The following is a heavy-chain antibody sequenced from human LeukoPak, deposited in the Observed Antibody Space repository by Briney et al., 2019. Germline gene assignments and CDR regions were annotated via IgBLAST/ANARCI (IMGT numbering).Heavy chain of an antibody. CDR2: INPSGGST. CDR3: ARGGYTVVVPAPMANFDY. CDR1: GYTFTSYY. Sequence: ASVKVSCKASGYTFTSYYMHWVRQAPGQGLEWMGIINPSGGSTSYAQKFQGRVTMTRNSSTSTVYMELSSLRSEDTAVYYCARGGYTVVVPAPMANFDYWGQGTLVTVSS. J-gene: IGHJ4*02. D-gene: IGHD2-2*01. V-gene: IGHV1-46*01.